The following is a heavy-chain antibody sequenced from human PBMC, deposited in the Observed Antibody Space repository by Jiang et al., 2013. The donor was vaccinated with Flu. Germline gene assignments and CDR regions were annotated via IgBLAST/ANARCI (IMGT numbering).Heavy chain of an antibody. D-gene: IGHD3-22*01. V-gene: IGHV4-59*08. Sequence: LLKPSETLSLTCTVSGGSISSYYWSWIRQPPGKGLEWIGYIYYSGSTNYNPSLKSRVTISVDTSKNQFSLKLSSVTAADTAVYYCARHEMRWTLDSRGAFDIWGQGTMVT. J-gene: IGHJ3*02. CDR2: IYYSGST. CDR3: ARHEMRWTLDSRGAFDI. CDR1: GGSISSYY.